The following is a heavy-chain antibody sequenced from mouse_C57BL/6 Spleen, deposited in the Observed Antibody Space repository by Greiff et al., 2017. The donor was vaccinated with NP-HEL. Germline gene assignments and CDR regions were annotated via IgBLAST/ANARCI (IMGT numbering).Heavy chain of an antibody. Sequence: VQLKESGPGLVKPSQSLSLTCTVTGYSITSGYGWNWIRQFPGNKLEWMGYISYSGSTNYNPSLKSRISITQDTSKNQFFLQLNSVTTEDTATYYCARTARIKYWCQGTTLTVSS. CDR2: ISYSGST. CDR1: GYSITSGYG. V-gene: IGHV3-2*02. CDR3: ARTARIKY. D-gene: IGHD1-2*01. J-gene: IGHJ2*01.